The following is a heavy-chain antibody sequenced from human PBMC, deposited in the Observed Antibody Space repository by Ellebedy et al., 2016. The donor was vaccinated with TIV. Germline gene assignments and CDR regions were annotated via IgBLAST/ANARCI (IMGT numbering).Heavy chain of an antibody. CDR1: GFIFSDHW. D-gene: IGHD2/OR15-2a*01. CDR2: INHDGSAT. Sequence: GESLKISCGASGFIFSDHWMSWVRQAPGKGPEWVAEINHDGSATYYLDSVRGRVIISRDNAKNLVFLQMNSLRVGDTAVYYCAGWPSPFLSWGRGTLVTVSS. CDR3: AGWPSPFLS. V-gene: IGHV3-7*01. J-gene: IGHJ5*02.